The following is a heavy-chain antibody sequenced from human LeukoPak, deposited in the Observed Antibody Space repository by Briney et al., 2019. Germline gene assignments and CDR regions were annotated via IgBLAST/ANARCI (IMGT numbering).Heavy chain of an antibody. CDR2: IYHSGST. CDR1: GYSISSGYY. CDR3: ARDGGLLYYDFWSGYTFDY. Sequence: PSETLSLTCTVSGYSISSGYYWGWIRQPPGKGLEWIGSIYHSGSTYYNPSLKSRVTISVDTSKNQFSLELSSVTAADTAVYYCARDGGLLYYDFWSGYTFDYWGQGTLVTVSS. V-gene: IGHV4-38-2*02. J-gene: IGHJ4*02. D-gene: IGHD3-3*01.